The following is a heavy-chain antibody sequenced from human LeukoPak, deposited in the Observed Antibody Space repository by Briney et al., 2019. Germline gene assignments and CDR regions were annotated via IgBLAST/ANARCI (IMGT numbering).Heavy chain of an antibody. CDR2: ISAYNGNT. CDR3: ARDLRAYGSGSYPGY. V-gene: IGHV1-18*01. J-gene: IGHJ4*02. Sequence: ASVKVSCKASGYTFTSYGISWVRQAPGQGLEWMGWISAYNGNTNYTQKVQGRVTMTTDTSTSTGYMELRSLRSDDTAVYYCARDLRAYGSGSYPGYWGQGTLVTVSS. D-gene: IGHD3-10*01. CDR1: GYTFTSYG.